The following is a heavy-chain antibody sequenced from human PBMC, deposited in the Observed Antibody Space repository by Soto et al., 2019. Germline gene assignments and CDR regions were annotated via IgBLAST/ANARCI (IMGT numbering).Heavy chain of an antibody. J-gene: IGHJ4*02. CDR2: ISGSGGST. D-gene: IGHD3-10*01. V-gene: IGHV3-23*01. CDR3: AKVRVRGVIITAGGFDY. Sequence: GGSLRLSCAASGFTFSSYAMSWVRQAPGKGLEWVSAISGSGGSTYYAESVKGRFTISRDNSKNTLYLQMNSLRAEDTAVYYCAKVRVRGVIITAGGFDYWGQGTLVTVSS. CDR1: GFTFSSYA.